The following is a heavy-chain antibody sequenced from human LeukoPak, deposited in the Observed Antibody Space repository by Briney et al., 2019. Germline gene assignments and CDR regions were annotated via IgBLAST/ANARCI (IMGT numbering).Heavy chain of an antibody. CDR3: ARGGAAHDYYHYYMDV. CDR1: GFTFSSYS. D-gene: IGHD6-13*01. J-gene: IGHJ6*03. CDR2: ISSSSSTI. Sequence: GGSLRLSCAASGFTFSSYSMSWVRQAPGQGLEWVSYISSSSSTIYYAESVKGRFTISRDNAKNPLYLQMNSLRAEDTAVYYCARGGAAHDYYHYYMDVWGKGTTVTVSS. V-gene: IGHV3-48*04.